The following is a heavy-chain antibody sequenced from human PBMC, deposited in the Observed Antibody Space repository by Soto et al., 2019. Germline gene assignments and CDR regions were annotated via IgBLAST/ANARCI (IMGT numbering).Heavy chain of an antibody. CDR3: ARDYYRFNSGYGFSMDV. V-gene: IGHV3-30-3*01. CDR2: ISYDGSNK. D-gene: IGHD5-12*01. J-gene: IGHJ6*02. Sequence: PGGSLRLSCAASGFTFSSYAMHWVRQAPGKGLEWVAVISYDGSNKYYADSVKGRFTISRDNSKNTLYLQMNSLRAEDTAVYYCARDYYRFNSGYGFSMDVWGQGNTVTVS. CDR1: GFTFSSYA.